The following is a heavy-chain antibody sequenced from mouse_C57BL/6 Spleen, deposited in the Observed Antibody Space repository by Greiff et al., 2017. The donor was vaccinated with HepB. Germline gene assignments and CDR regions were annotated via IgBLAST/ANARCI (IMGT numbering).Heavy chain of an antibody. V-gene: IGHV1-78*01. CDR3: ARRYGYYPLYWYFDV. CDR1: GYTFTDHT. D-gene: IGHD2-3*01. CDR2: IYPRDGST. Sequence: QVQLQQSDAELVKPGASVKISCKVSGYTFTDHTIHWMKQRPEQGLEWIGYIYPRDGSTKYNEKFKGKATLTADKSSSTAYMQLNSLTSEDSAVYFCARRYGYYPLYWYFDVWGTGTTVTVSS. J-gene: IGHJ1*03.